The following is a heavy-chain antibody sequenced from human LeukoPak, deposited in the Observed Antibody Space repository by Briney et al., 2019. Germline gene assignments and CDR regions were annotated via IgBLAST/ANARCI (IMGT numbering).Heavy chain of an antibody. CDR1: GFTFSSYA. V-gene: IGHV3-48*03. CDR2: ISSSGSTI. Sequence: GGSLRLSCAASGFTFSSYAMSWVRQAPGKGLEWVSYISSSGSTIYYADSVKGRFTISRDNAKNSLYLQMNSLRAEDTAVYYCAREYGSGYYYHYFDYWGQGTLVTVSS. D-gene: IGHD3-22*01. J-gene: IGHJ4*02. CDR3: AREYGSGYYYHYFDY.